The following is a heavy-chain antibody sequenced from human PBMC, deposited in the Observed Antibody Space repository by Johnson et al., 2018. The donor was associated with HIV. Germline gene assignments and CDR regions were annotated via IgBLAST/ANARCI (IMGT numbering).Heavy chain of an antibody. Sequence: VQLVESGGGLVQPGGSLRLSCAASGFTFSSYAMHWVRQAPGKGLEYVSAISSNGGSTYYANSVKGRFTISRDNSKNTLYLQMGSLRAEDMAVYYCAKDTIAGVKGDSLIWGQGTMVTVSS. V-gene: IGHV3-64*01. CDR2: ISSNGGST. D-gene: IGHD3-9*01. J-gene: IGHJ3*02. CDR3: AKDTIAGVKGDSLI. CDR1: GFTFSSYA.